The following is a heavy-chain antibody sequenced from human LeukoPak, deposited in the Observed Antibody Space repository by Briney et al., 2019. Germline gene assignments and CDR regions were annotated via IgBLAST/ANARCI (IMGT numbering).Heavy chain of an antibody. J-gene: IGHJ3*02. D-gene: IGHD2-21*01. CDR2: IYYSGST. V-gene: IGHV4-59*01. CDR1: GGSISSYY. CDR3: AKHCGGECYSGAFDI. Sequence: SETLSLTCTVSGGSISSYYWSWIRQPPVKGLEWIGYIYYSGSTNYNPSLKSRVTISVDTSKNQFSLKLSSVTAADTAVYYCAKHCGGECYSGAFDIWGQGTMVTVSS.